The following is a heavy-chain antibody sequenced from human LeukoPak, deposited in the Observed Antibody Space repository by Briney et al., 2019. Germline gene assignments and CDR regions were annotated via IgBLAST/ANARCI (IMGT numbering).Heavy chain of an antibody. J-gene: IGHJ4*02. Sequence: GGSLRLSCAASGFTFSSYAMSWVRQAPGKGLEWVSYISSSGSTIYYADSVKGRFTISRDNAKNSLYLQMNSLRAEDTAVYYCARRRYNWNAIDYWGQGTLVTVSS. CDR3: ARRRYNWNAIDY. V-gene: IGHV3-48*04. CDR1: GFTFSSYA. D-gene: IGHD1-20*01. CDR2: ISSSGSTI.